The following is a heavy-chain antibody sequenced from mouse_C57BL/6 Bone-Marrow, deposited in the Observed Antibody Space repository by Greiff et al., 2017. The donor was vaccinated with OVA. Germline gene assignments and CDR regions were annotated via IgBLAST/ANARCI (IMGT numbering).Heavy chain of an antibody. Sequence: EVQLKQSGPELVKPGASVKISCKASGYSFTDYNMNWVKQSNGKSLEWIGVINPNYGTTSYNQKFKGKATLTVDQSSSTAYMQLNSLTSEDSAVYYCAREGYGNYVGWFAYWGQGTLVTVSA. CDR2: INPNYGTT. J-gene: IGHJ3*01. D-gene: IGHD2-1*01. CDR1: GYSFTDYN. V-gene: IGHV1-39*01. CDR3: AREGYGNYVGWFAY.